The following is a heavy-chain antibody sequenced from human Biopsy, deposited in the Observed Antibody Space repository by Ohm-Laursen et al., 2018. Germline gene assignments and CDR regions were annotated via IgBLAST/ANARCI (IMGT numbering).Heavy chain of an antibody. CDR2: IYYSGST. D-gene: IGHD2/OR15-2a*01. CDR1: GDSISTYY. J-gene: IGHJ6*02. V-gene: IGHV4-59*07. Sequence: SDTLSLTCPVSGDSISTYYWSWIRQPPGKGLEWVGYIYYSGSTDYNPSLKSRVTISVDTSKNQFSLRLNSVTAADTAVYYCARATNSTGWPYYYFYGMDVWGQGTTVTVSS. CDR3: ARATNSTGWPYYYFYGMDV.